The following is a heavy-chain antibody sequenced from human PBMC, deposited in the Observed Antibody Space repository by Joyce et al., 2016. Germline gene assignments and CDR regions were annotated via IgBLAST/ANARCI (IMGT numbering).Heavy chain of an antibody. CDR2: FHPEYGYT. V-gene: IGHV1-24*01. Sequence: QVQLAQSGPEVKKPGASVKVSCKVSGKSLSELSMHWVRHFPGKGLEWVRDFHPEYGYTMYAENLPGRVTMTEDTSTDTGYMELNILTFEDTAVYYCAISAVHGWGVWVSWGQGTLVTVSS. J-gene: IGHJ5*02. CDR3: AISAVHGWGVWVS. CDR1: GKSLSELS. D-gene: IGHD3-16*01.